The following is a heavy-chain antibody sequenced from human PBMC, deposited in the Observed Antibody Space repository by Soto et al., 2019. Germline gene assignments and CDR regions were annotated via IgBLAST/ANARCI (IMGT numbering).Heavy chain of an antibody. CDR2: ISGSGGST. V-gene: IGHV3-23*01. CDR3: ARTRLSTAMVHFDY. J-gene: IGHJ4*02. D-gene: IGHD5-18*01. Sequence: LRLSCAASGFTFSSYAMSWVRQAPGKGLEWVSAISGSGGSTYYADSVKGRFTISRDNSKNTLYLQMNSLRAEDTAVYYCARTRLSTAMVHFDYWGQGTLVTVSS. CDR1: GFTFSSYA.